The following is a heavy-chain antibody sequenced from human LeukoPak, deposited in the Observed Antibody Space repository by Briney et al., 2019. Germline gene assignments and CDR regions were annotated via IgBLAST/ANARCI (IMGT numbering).Heavy chain of an antibody. CDR3: ARDRADSYDSSGYYS. CDR2: ISSSSSYI. Sequence: GGSLRLSCAASGFTFSSYSMNWVRQAPGKGLEWVSSISSSSSYIYYADSVKGRFTISRDNAKNSLYLQMNSLRAEDTAVYYCARDRADSYDSSGYYSWGQGTLVTVSS. V-gene: IGHV3-21*01. J-gene: IGHJ5*02. D-gene: IGHD3-22*01. CDR1: GFTFSSYS.